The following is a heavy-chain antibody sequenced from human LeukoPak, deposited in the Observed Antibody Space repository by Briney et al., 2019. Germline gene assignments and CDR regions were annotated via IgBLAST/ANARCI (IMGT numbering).Heavy chain of an antibody. CDR1: GGTFSSYA. Sequence: GASVKVSCKASGGTFSSYAISWVRQAPGQGLEWMGGIIPIFGTANYAQKFQGRVTITADKSTSTAYMELSSLRSEDTAVYYCATVHSSSWLQNWFDPWGQGTLVTVSS. V-gene: IGHV1-69*06. J-gene: IGHJ5*02. CDR3: ATVHSSSWLQNWFDP. D-gene: IGHD6-13*01. CDR2: IIPIFGTA.